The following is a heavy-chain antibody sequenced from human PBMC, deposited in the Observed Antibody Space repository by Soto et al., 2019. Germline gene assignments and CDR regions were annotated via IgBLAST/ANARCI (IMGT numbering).Heavy chain of an antibody. CDR3: ARTLAARITIFGVVDY. CDR2: ISGSGGST. Sequence: GGSLRLSCAASGFTFSSYAMSWVRQAPGKGLEWVSAISGSGGSTYYADPVKGRFTISRDNSKNTLYLQMNSLRAEDTAVYYCARTLAARITIFGVVDYWGQATLVTVSS. V-gene: IGHV3-23*01. J-gene: IGHJ4*02. D-gene: IGHD3-3*01. CDR1: GFTFSSYA.